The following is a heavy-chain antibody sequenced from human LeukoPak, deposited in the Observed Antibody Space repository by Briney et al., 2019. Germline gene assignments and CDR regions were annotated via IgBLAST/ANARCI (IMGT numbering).Heavy chain of an antibody. CDR2: IWYDGSNK. Sequence: GGSLRLSCAASGFTFSSYGMHWVRQAPGKGLEWVAVIWYDGSNKYYADSVKGRFTISRDNSKNTLYLQMNGLRAEDTAVYYCALTGSSGWYFDYWGQGTLVTVSS. V-gene: IGHV3-33*01. D-gene: IGHD6-19*01. CDR1: GFTFSSYG. CDR3: ALTGSSGWYFDY. J-gene: IGHJ4*02.